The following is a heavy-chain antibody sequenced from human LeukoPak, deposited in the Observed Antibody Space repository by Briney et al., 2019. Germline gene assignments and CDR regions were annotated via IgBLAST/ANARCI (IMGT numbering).Heavy chain of an antibody. Sequence: GGSLRLSCAASGFTFSSYSMNWVRQAPGKGLEWVSSIGYSSSYIYYADSLKGRFTISRDNAKNSLYLQMNSRRAEDTPVYYCARDSGYDTSGPSDLVYWGPGTLVTVPS. V-gene: IGHV3-21*01. CDR3: ARDSGYDTSGPSDLVY. CDR2: IGYSSSYI. D-gene: IGHD3-22*01. CDR1: GFTFSSYS. J-gene: IGHJ4*02.